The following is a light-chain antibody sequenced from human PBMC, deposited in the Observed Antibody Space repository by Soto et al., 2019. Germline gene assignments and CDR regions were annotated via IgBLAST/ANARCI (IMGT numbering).Light chain of an antibody. J-gene: IGKJ4*01. CDR3: QQYHNLLLS. V-gene: IGKV1-33*01. CDR1: QDISNY. Sequence: DVPLTQSPSSLSASVGDRVTISCQATQDISNYLNWYQQKPGKAPKLLIYDASNLEAGVPARFSGGGSGTHFTLTISSLQPEDIATYYCQQYHNLLLSFGGGTKVDIK. CDR2: DAS.